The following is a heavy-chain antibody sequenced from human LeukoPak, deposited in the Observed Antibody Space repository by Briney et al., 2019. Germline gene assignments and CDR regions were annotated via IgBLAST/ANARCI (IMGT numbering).Heavy chain of an antibody. V-gene: IGHV5-51*01. CDR3: ARSTVTTLGGADH. J-gene: IGHJ4*02. D-gene: IGHD4-17*01. Sequence: GESLKISCKGSGYSFTNYWIAWVRQMPGKGLEWMGIIYPGDSDTRYSPSFQGQVTISADKSISTAYLQWSSLKASDTAMYYCARSTVTTLGGADHWGQGTLVPVSS. CDR2: IYPGDSDT. CDR1: GYSFTNYW.